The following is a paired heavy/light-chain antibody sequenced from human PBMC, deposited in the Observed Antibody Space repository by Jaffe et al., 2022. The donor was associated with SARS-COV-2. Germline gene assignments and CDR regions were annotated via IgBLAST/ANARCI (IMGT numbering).Heavy chain of an antibody. Sequence: EVQLLESGGGLVRPGGSLRLSCAASGFTFSNYAMSWVRQAPGKGLEWVSSISGSGGTTYYVDSVKGRFTISRDNSKNTLYLQMNSLRAEDTALYYCAKDRKGGVFDYWGQGTLVTVSS. CDR2: ISGSGGTT. CDR3: AKDRKGGVFDY. CDR1: GFTFSNYA. D-gene: IGHD3-16*01. V-gene: IGHV3-23*01. J-gene: IGHJ4*02.
Light chain of an antibody. CDR3: AAWDGSLNGVV. CDR1: SSNIGSNT. Sequence: QSVLTQPPSASGTPGQRVTISCSGSSSNIGSNTVSWYQHLPGTAPKLLIYSNDQRPSGVPDRFSGSKSGTSASLAISGLQSEDEADYYCAAWDGSLNGVVFGGGTKLTVL. V-gene: IGLV1-44*01. J-gene: IGLJ2*01. CDR2: SND.